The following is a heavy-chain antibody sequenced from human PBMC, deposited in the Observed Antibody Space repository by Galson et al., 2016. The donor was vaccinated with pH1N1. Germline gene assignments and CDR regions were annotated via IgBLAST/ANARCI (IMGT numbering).Heavy chain of an antibody. J-gene: IGHJ4*02. D-gene: IGHD2-8*01. V-gene: IGHV3-72*01. CDR1: GFTFSAHY. CDR3: ARIQPAVLNAHDF. CDR2: IRHKDYGYTT. Sequence: SLRLSCAASGFTFSAHYMEWFRQAPGKGPEWVDRIRHKDYGYTTEYAASVRGRFTISRDENSLYLQMNSLKVEDTAVYFCARIQPAVLNAHDFWGQGTLVSVSS.